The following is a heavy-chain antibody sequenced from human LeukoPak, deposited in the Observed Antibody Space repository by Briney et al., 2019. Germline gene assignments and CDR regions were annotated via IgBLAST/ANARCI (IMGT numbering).Heavy chain of an antibody. J-gene: IGHJ3*02. CDR3: SRERYSSSSHDAFDI. CDR1: GASIGSGGYY. Sequence: SETLSLTCTVSGASIGSGGYYWSWIRQHPGKGLEYIGYIYYSGSTYYNPSLKSRVTISLDTSKTQFSLKLSSVTAADTAVYYCSRERYSSSSHDAFDIWGQGTMVTVSS. V-gene: IGHV4-31*03. D-gene: IGHD6-6*01. CDR2: IYYSGST.